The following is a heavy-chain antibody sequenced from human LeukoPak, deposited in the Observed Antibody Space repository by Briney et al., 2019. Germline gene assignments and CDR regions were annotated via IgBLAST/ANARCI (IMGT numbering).Heavy chain of an antibody. CDR2: IKQDGSEK. J-gene: IGHJ4*02. Sequence: GSLRLSCAASGFTFSSYWMSWVRQAPGKGLEWVANIKQDGSEKYYVDSVKGRFTISRDNAKNSLYLQMNSLRAEDTAVYYCARDLGWFGEDYFDYWGQGTLVTVSS. CDR1: GFTFSSYW. V-gene: IGHV3-7*01. CDR3: ARDLGWFGEDYFDY. D-gene: IGHD3-10*01.